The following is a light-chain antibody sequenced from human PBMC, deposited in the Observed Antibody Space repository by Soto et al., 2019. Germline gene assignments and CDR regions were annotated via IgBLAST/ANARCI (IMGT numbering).Light chain of an antibody. V-gene: IGLV2-14*01. J-gene: IGLJ3*02. Sequence: QSALTQPASVSGSPGQSITMSCTGTSSDVGGYNYVSWYQQHPGKAPKLMIYEVSTRPSGVSNRFSGSKSGNTASLTISGLQAEDEADYYCSSYTSSSTWVFGGGTKVTVL. CDR3: SSYTSSSTWV. CDR2: EVS. CDR1: SSDVGGYNY.